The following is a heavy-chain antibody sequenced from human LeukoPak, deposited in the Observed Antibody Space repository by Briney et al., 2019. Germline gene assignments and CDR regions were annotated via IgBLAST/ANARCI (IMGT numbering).Heavy chain of an antibody. D-gene: IGHD1-14*01. CDR3: ARADSTYKHAFDI. J-gene: IGHJ3*02. CDR2: TYFKSKWYN. Sequence: SQTLSLTCGISGDSVSRNSISWNWIRQSPSRGLEWLGRTYFKSKWYNDYAVSVKGRITINPDTSKNQFSLQLNSVTPEDTAVYYCARADSTYKHAFDISGQGTLVTVSS. V-gene: IGHV6-1*01. CDR1: GDSVSRNSIS.